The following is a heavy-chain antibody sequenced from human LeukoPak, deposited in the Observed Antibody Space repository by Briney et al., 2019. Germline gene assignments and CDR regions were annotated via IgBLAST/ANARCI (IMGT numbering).Heavy chain of an antibody. J-gene: IGHJ4*02. Sequence: GGSLRLSCAASGFTFSSYSMNWVRQAPGKGLEWVSYISSSSSTIYYADSVKGRFTSSRDNAKNSLNVQMNSLRAEDTAVYYCTRVHGGYPFDYWGQGTLVTVSS. CDR1: GFTFSSYS. CDR2: ISSSSSTI. V-gene: IGHV3-48*01. CDR3: TRVHGGYPFDY. D-gene: IGHD2-15*01.